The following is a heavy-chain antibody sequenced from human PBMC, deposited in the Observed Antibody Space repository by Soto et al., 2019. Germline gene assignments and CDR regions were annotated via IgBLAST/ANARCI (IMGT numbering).Heavy chain of an antibody. CDR2: IYYTGST. D-gene: IGHD6-13*01. Sequence: QVQLQESGAGLVKPSETLSLTCSVSGDSVSSSSNYWSWIRQPPGKGLEWVGYIYYTGSTMYNPSLKSRVTISIDKAKNQFSLRLTSVTAADTAVYYCARDPAPYIAAAGTGFDYWGQGTLVTVSS. V-gene: IGHV4-61*01. CDR1: GDSVSSSSNY. J-gene: IGHJ4*02. CDR3: ARDPAPYIAAAGTGFDY.